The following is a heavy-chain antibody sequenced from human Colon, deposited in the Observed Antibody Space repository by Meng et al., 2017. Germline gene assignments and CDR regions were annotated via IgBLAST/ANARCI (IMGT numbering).Heavy chain of an antibody. CDR3: TTAKVRGLVDY. CDR2: IKSKTDGGTT. V-gene: IGHV3-15*01. D-gene: IGHD4-11*01. Sequence: GSGFTFSNAWMSWVRQAPGKGLEWVGRIKSKTDGGTTDYAAPVKGRFTISRDDSKNTLYLQMNSLKTEDTAVYYCTTAKVRGLVDYWGQGTLVTVSS. CDR1: GFTFSNAW. J-gene: IGHJ4*02.